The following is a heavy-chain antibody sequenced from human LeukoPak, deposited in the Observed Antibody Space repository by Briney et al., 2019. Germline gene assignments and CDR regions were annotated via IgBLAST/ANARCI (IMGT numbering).Heavy chain of an antibody. CDR3: ATTRGEWLVPGPFDY. D-gene: IGHD6-19*01. V-gene: IGHV1-8*01. CDR1: GYTFTSYD. J-gene: IGHJ4*02. CDR2: MNPNSGNT. Sequence: ASVKVSCKASGYTFTSYDINWVRQATGQGLEWMGWMNPNSGNTGYAQKFQGRVTMTRNTSISTAYMELSSLRSEDTAVYCCATTRGEWLVPGPFDYWGQGTLVTVSS.